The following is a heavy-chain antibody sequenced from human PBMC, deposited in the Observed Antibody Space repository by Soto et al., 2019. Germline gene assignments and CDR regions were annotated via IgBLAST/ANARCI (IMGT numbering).Heavy chain of an antibody. D-gene: IGHD3-9*01. Sequence: QVQLQQWGAGLLKPSETLSLTCAVYGGSFSGYYWSWIRQPPGKGLEWIGEINHSGSTNYNPSLKRRVPLAVDTSKNQFSLKLSSVTAADTAVYYCARADILTGYYAYYFDYWGQGTLVTVSS. CDR1: GGSFSGYY. J-gene: IGHJ4*02. V-gene: IGHV4-34*01. CDR2: INHSGST. CDR3: ARADILTGYYAYYFDY.